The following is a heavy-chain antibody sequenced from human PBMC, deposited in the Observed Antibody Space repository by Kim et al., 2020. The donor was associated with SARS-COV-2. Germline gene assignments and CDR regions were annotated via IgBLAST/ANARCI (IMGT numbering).Heavy chain of an antibody. CDR2: MNPNSGNT. D-gene: IGHD2-15*01. CDR1: GYTFTSYD. J-gene: IGHJ5*02. CDR3: ARERQDIVVVVAATVEALYNWFDP. V-gene: IGHV1-8*01. Sequence: ASVKVSCKASGYTFTSYDINWVRQATGQGLEWMGWMNPNSGNTGYAQKFQGRVTMTRNTSISTAYMELSSLRSEDTAVYYCARERQDIVVVVAATVEALYNWFDPWGQGTLVTVSS.